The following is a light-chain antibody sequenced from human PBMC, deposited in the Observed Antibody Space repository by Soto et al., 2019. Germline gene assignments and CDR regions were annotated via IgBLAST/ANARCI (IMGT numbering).Light chain of an antibody. CDR2: EAS. CDR3: QQSYGSPPFT. J-gene: IGKJ3*01. Sequence: DIQMTQSPSSLFASVGDRVTVTCRASQTINNFLNWYHQKPGKAPKLLVYEASTLESGVPSRFSGSGSGTDFTLTISSLQPEDSATYYCQQSYGSPPFTFGPGTRVDI. CDR1: QTINNF. V-gene: IGKV1-39*01.